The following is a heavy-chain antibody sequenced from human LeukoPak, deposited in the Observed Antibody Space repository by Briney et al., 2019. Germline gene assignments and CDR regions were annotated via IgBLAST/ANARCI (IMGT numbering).Heavy chain of an antibody. CDR2: IYYSGST. Sequence: PSETLSLTCTVSGGSISSGDYYWSWIRQPPGKGLEWIGYIYYSGSTYYNPSLKSRVTISVDTSKNQFSLKLSSVTAADTAVYYCARRGGLYCSGGSCYHYYYGMDVWGQGTTVTVSS. D-gene: IGHD2-15*01. CDR3: ARRGGLYCSGGSCYHYYYGMDV. J-gene: IGHJ6*02. V-gene: IGHV4-30-4*02. CDR1: GGSISSGDYY.